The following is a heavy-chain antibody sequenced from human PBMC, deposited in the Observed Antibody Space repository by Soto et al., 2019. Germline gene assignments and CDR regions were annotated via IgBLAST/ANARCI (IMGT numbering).Heavy chain of an antibody. Sequence: ESLKLSCKGSGYSFTSYWIGWVRQMPGKGLEWMGIIYPGDSDTRYSPSFQGQVTISADKSISTAYLQWSSLKASDTAMYYCARQLGSEQLWLRRYYYYGMDVWGQGTTVTVS. CDR1: GYSFTSYW. CDR3: ARQLGSEQLWLRRYYYYGMDV. V-gene: IGHV5-51*01. J-gene: IGHJ6*02. CDR2: IYPGDSDT. D-gene: IGHD5-18*01.